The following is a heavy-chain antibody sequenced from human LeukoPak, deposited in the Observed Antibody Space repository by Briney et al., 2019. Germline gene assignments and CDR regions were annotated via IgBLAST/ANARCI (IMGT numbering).Heavy chain of an antibody. V-gene: IGHV3-33*06. Sequence: GGSLRLSCAGSGFAFGTYAMSWVRQAPGKGLEWVAVIWSDGSNRYYGDPVKGRFTISRDNFQRTVYLQMNSLRAEDTAVYYCAKDAQRGFDYSNSLDNWGQGTLVTVSS. CDR3: AKDAQRGFDYSNSLDN. J-gene: IGHJ4*02. D-gene: IGHD4-11*01. CDR1: GFAFGTYA. CDR2: IWSDGSNR.